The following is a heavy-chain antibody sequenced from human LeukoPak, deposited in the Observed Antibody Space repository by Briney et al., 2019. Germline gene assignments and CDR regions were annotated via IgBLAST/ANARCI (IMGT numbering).Heavy chain of an antibody. CDR2: VSYDENNK. CDR3: AKEDRGYSYGYSFVH. J-gene: IGHJ4*02. Sequence: GGSLRLSCAASGFSFSSYGMHWVRQAPGKGLEWVAIVSYDENNKFYTDSVKGRFTISRDNSKNTLYLQMNSLRAEDTAVYYCAKEDRGYSYGYSFVHWGQGTLVTVSS. V-gene: IGHV3-30*02. D-gene: IGHD5-18*01. CDR1: GFSFSSYG.